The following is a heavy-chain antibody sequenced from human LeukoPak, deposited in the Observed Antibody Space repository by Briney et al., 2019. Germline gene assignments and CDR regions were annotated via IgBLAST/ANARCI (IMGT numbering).Heavy chain of an antibody. J-gene: IGHJ4*02. CDR1: GYTFTSYD. CDR2: MNPNSGNA. CDR3: ARVGELRSFDWLSPYYFDS. Sequence: ASVKVSCKASGYTFTSYDVNWVRQATGQGLEWMGWMNPNSGNAGYAQKFQDRVTLTRNTSISTAYMELSSLRSEDTAVYYCARVGELRSFDWLSPYYFDSWGQGTLVTVS. D-gene: IGHD3-9*01. V-gene: IGHV1-8*01.